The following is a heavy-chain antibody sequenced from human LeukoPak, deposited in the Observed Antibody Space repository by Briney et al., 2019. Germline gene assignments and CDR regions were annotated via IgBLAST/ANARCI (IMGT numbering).Heavy chain of an antibody. J-gene: IGHJ4*02. V-gene: IGHV3-33*06. CDR3: AKDGYCSGGSCYFPDY. D-gene: IGHD2-15*01. CDR1: GFTFSHYG. CDR2: IWNDGSDK. Sequence: PGRSLRLSCVASGFTFSHYGMHWVRQSPGKGLEWVAVIWNDGSDKYYADSVKGRFSISRDNSRKTVYLHMDSLRAEDTALYYCAKDGYCSGGSCYFPDYWGQGTLVTVSS.